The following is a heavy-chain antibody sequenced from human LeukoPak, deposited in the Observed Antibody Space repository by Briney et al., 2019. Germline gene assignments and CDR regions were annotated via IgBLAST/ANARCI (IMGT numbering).Heavy chain of an antibody. V-gene: IGHV3-64*04. D-gene: IGHD1/OR15-1a*01. CDR2: ISSNGGST. J-gene: IGHJ4*02. Sequence: GGSLRLSCSASGFTFSSYAMHWVRQAPGKGLEYVSAISSNGGSTYYADSVKGRFTISRDNAKNSLFLQMNSLRAEDTAMYYCAKGTKPVMTIPDYWGQGILVTVSS. CDR1: GFTFSSYA. CDR3: AKGTKPVMTIPDY.